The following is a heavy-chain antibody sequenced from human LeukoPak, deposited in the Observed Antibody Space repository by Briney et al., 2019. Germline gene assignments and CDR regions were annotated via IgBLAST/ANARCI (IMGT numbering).Heavy chain of an antibody. CDR2: ISDDGSNT. CDR3: AKDADTATIIYWYFDL. D-gene: IGHD5-18*01. CDR1: GFTLSNFG. V-gene: IGHV3-30*18. J-gene: IGHJ2*01. Sequence: AGRYLRLYCTGTGFTLSNFGMDWVRQAQGHGLEWVEVISDDGSNTFYADSVKGRCTISRDNSKNTLYLQLNSLRREDTAVYYCAKDADTATIIYWYFDLWGRGTLVTVSS.